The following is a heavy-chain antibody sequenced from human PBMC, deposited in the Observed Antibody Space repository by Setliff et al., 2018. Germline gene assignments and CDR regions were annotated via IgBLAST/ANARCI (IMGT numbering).Heavy chain of an antibody. CDR1: GESFYTYS. D-gene: IGHD6-19*01. V-gene: IGHV4-34*01. CDR3: ARASSGWYSAYYYYMDV. J-gene: IGHJ6*03. Sequence: PSETLSLTCAVYGESFYTYSWTWIRQTPGKGLEWIGEINHSASTYHSPSLKNRVTISVDTSKNQFSLNLTSVTAADTAVYYCARASSGWYSAYYYYMDVWGKGTTVTVSS. CDR2: INHSAST.